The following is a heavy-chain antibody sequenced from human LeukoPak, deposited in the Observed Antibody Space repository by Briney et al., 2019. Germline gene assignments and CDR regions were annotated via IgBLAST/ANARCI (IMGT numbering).Heavy chain of an antibody. Sequence: SETLSLTCTVSGGSISSYYWSWIRQPPGKGLEWIGYIYYSGSTNYNPSLKSRVTISVDTSKTQFSLKLSSVTAADTAVYYCARMYYYGSGSPGSPDYWGQGTLVTVSS. CDR2: IYYSGST. V-gene: IGHV4-59*08. J-gene: IGHJ4*02. CDR1: GGSISSYY. CDR3: ARMYYYGSGSPGSPDY. D-gene: IGHD3-10*01.